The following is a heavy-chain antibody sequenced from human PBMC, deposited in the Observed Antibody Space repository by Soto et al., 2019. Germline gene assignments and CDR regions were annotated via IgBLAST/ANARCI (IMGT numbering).Heavy chain of an antibody. CDR3: ASWSNWTPRYYHGMDG. D-gene: IGHD1-20*01. V-gene: IGHV1-69*08. CDR1: GVAFTNYS. Sequence: SVKVSCKVSGVAFTNYSLNWVRHAPGQGLEWLGGIIPLHNTSNYSLKFVGRSSVTADISTSTVYLFLSGLTSDDTATYSCASWSNWTPRYYHGMDGWGQGTTVTVSS. CDR2: IIPLHNTS. J-gene: IGHJ6*02.